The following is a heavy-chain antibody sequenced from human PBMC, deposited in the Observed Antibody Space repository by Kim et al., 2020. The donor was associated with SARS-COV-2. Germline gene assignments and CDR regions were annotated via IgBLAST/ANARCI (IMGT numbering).Heavy chain of an antibody. Sequence: SLKSRVTISVDTAKNQFSLKLSSVTAAETAVYYCARGGRIAAAGTNDFDYWGQGTLVTVSS. V-gene: IGHV4-34*01. CDR3: ARGGRIAAAGTNDFDY. D-gene: IGHD6-13*01. J-gene: IGHJ4*02.